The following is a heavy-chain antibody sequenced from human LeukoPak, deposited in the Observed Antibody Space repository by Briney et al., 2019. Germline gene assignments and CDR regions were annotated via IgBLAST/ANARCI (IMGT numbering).Heavy chain of an antibody. CDR2: INPNSGGT. CDR3: ARDIEAYCGGDCQGPFDP. D-gene: IGHD2-21*02. J-gene: IGHJ5*02. CDR1: GYIFTGYY. V-gene: IGHV1-2*04. Sequence: ASAKVSCTASGYIFTGYYMHWVRQAPGQGLEWMGWINPNSGGTNYAQKFQGWVTMTRDTSISTAYMELSRLRSDDTAVYYCARDIEAYCGGDCQGPFDPWGQGTLVTVSS.